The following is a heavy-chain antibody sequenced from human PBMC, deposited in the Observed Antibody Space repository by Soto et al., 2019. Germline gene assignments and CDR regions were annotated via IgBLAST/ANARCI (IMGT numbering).Heavy chain of an antibody. Sequence: SETLSLTCAVYGGSFSGYYWSWCRQPPGKGLEWMGESNHSGSTNYNPSLKSRVTISVDTSKNQFSLKLSSVTAADTAVYYCARGSPSITMVRVVRCYYYGMDFWGQRIMVTVSS. D-gene: IGHD3-10*01. CDR2: SNHSGST. V-gene: IGHV4-34*01. J-gene: IGHJ6*02. CDR1: GGSFSGYY. CDR3: ARGSPSITMVRVVRCYYYGMDF.